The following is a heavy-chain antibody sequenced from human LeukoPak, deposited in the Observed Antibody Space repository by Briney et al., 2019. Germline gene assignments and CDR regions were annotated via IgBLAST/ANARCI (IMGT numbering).Heavy chain of an antibody. CDR2: ISYDGSYK. CDR1: GFTFSSYG. Sequence: GGSLRLSCAASGFTFSSYGMHWVRQAPGKGLEWEAVISYDGSYKYYADSVKGRFTISRDNSKNTLYLQMNSLRAEDTAVYYCAKVGDYGDYALDYWGQGTLVTVSS. V-gene: IGHV3-30*18. CDR3: AKVGDYGDYALDY. D-gene: IGHD4-17*01. J-gene: IGHJ4*02.